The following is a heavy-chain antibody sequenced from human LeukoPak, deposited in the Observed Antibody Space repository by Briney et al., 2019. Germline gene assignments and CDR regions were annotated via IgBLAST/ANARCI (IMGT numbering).Heavy chain of an antibody. D-gene: IGHD2-2*01. CDR1: GSTFSSYW. CDR3: ARGGTSSYYYYFYMDV. V-gene: IGHV3-7*01. CDR2: IKQDGSEK. Sequence: GGSLRLSCAASGSTFSSYWMSWVRQVPGKGLEWVALIKQDGSEKYYVDSMKGRFTISRDNGMNSLYLQMNSLRAEDTAVYYCARGGTSSYYYYFYMDVWGRGTMVTVSS. J-gene: IGHJ6*03.